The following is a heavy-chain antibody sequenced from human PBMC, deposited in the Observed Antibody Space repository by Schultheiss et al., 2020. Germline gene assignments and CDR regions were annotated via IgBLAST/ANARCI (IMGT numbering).Heavy chain of an antibody. D-gene: IGHD1-26*01. J-gene: IGHJ4*02. CDR1: GYSFTNYW. CDR3: ARQGGSYSRGARWFDY. CDR2: IYPGDSDT. Sequence: GESLKISCQGSGYSFTNYWIGWVRQLPGKGLEWMGIIYPGDSDTRYSPSFQGQVTISADKSITTAYLQWSSLKASDTAIYYCARQGGSYSRGARWFDYWGQGTLVTGSS. V-gene: IGHV5-51*01.